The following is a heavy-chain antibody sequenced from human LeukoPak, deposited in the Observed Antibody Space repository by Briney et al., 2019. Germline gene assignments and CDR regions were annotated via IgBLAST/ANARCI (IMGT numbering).Heavy chain of an antibody. J-gene: IGHJ4*02. D-gene: IGHD1-26*01. Sequence: GSSVQVSCQASGGTFSSYAISWVRQAPGQGLEWMGGIIPIFGTANYAQKFQGRVTITADESTSTAYMELSSLRSEDTAVYYCAREWEHPGWFDYWGQGTLVTVSS. V-gene: IGHV1-69*01. CDR1: GGTFSSYA. CDR3: AREWEHPGWFDY. CDR2: IIPIFGTA.